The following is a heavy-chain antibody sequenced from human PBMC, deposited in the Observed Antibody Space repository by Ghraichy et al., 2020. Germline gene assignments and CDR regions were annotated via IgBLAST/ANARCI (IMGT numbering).Heavy chain of an antibody. Sequence: SETLSLTCAVSGGSISSADWWTWVRQPPGKGLEWIGDIDHSGTTNYNSFLESRVTISGDRSKNQFSLTVTSVTAADTAVYYCATRVEARPYWGQGALVTVSS. V-gene: IGHV4-4*02. J-gene: IGHJ4*02. D-gene: IGHD6-6*01. CDR1: GGSISSADW. CDR3: ATRVEARPY. CDR2: IDHSGTT.